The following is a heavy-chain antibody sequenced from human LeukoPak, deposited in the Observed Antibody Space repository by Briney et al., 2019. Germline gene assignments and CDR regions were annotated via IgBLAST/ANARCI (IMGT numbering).Heavy chain of an antibody. D-gene: IGHD3/OR15-3a*01. CDR3: VRHDGMILPV. CDR1: GFSLRDHS. J-gene: IGHJ4*02. CDR2: ITSKPYGEAT. Sequence: PGGSLRLSCTGSGFSLRDHSMSWVRQHPGKGLEWVGFITSKPYGEATHYAASVSGRFTFSRDDSKSVAYLQMNSLKTEDTAVYYCVRHDGMILPVWGQGTLVTVSS. V-gene: IGHV3-49*04.